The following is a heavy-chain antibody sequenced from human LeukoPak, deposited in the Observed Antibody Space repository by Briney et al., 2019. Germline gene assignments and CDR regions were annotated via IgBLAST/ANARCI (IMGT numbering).Heavy chain of an antibody. CDR1: EFTFSSYG. V-gene: IGHV3-33*01. Sequence: GGSLRLSCAASEFTFSSYGMPWVRQATGKGLEWVAQIWYDGSKKYYADSVKGRFTISRDNAKNTLYLQMNSLRAEDTAVYYCARDKNYNQNSAIGGAFDIWGQGTMVTVSS. CDR2: IWYDGSKK. J-gene: IGHJ3*02. CDR3: ARDKNYNQNSAIGGAFDI. D-gene: IGHD3-10*01.